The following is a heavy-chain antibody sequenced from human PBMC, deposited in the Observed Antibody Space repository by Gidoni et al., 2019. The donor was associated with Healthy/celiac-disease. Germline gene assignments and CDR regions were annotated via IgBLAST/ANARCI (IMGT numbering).Heavy chain of an antibody. CDR1: GFTFSSYG. CDR2: IWYDGSNK. Sequence: QVQLVESGGGVVQPGRSLSLSCAASGFTFSSYGMHWVRQAPGKGLEWVAVIWYDGSNKYYADSVKGRFTISRDNSNNTVYMQMNSLRAEDTAVYYCASTVGGDYDGGAFDIWGQGTMVTVSS. J-gene: IGHJ3*02. V-gene: IGHV3-33*01. CDR3: ASTVGGDYDGGAFDI. D-gene: IGHD4-17*01.